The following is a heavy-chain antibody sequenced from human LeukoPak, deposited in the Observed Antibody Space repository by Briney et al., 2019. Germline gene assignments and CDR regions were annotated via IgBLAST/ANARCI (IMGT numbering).Heavy chain of an antibody. CDR3: IRCSPRKYLFEH. Sequence: GGSLRLSCVASGFSLSAYSMHWVRQAPGKGLEWVSVITSGSDLTHDANSVKGRFTISRDNDKNSLYLQMNSLRDEDTAVCYCIRCSPRKYLFEHWGQGTLVTVSS. V-gene: IGHV3-48*02. D-gene: IGHD2/OR15-2a*01. J-gene: IGHJ4*02. CDR1: GFSLSAYS. CDR2: ITSGSDLT.